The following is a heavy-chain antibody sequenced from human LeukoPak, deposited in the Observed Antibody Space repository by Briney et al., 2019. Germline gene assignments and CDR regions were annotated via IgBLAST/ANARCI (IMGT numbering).Heavy chain of an antibody. CDR1: GGSISSYY. V-gene: IGHV4-59*08. CDR3: ARLSLEVTAISYYYYYGMDV. Sequence: PSETLSLTCIVSGGSISSYYWSWIRQPPGKGLEWIGYNYYSGSTNYNPSLKSRVTISVDTSKNQFSLKLSSVTAADTAVYYCARLSLEVTAISYYYYYGMDVWGQGTTVTVSS. D-gene: IGHD2-21*02. CDR2: NYYSGST. J-gene: IGHJ6*02.